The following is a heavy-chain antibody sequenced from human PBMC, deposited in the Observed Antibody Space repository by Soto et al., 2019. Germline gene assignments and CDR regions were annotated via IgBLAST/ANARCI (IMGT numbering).Heavy chain of an antibody. J-gene: IGHJ4*02. Sequence: PSVKVSCKASGYTFTGYAMHWVRQAPGQRLEWMGWIDAGDGNTKYAQKFQGRVTMTEDTSTNTAYMELSSLRSEDTAVYYCATSSITMIVVVTQGSFDYWGQGTLVTVSS. D-gene: IGHD3-22*01. CDR1: GYTFTGYA. CDR3: ATSSITMIVVVTQGSFDY. V-gene: IGHV1-3*01. CDR2: IDAGDGNT.